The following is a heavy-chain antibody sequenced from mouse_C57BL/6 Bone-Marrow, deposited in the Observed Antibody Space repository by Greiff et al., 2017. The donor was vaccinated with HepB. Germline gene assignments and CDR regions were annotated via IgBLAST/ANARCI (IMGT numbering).Heavy chain of an antibody. CDR1: GFSLTSYG. CDR2: IWSDGST. D-gene: IGHD2-2*01. V-gene: IGHV2-6*03. CDR3: ARSPPDGYVYYYAMDY. J-gene: IGHJ4*01. Sequence: QVQLKESGPGLVAPSQSLSITCTVSGFSLTSYGVHWVRQPPGKGLEWLVVIWSDGSTTYNSALKSRLSISKDNSKSQVFLKMNSLQTDDTAMYYCARSPPDGYVYYYAMDYWGQGTSVTVSS.